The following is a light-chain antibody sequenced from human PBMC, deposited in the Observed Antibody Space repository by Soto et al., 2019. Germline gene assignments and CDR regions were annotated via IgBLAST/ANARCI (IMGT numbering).Light chain of an antibody. J-gene: IGKJ2*01. CDR3: QQFISYPYT. Sequence: DIQMNQFPSTLSSSVGDRVTITCRASQTTNSWLAWYQQKPGTAPIILIHEASSLEGGVPSRFSASGSGTEFTLAISRLQPDDLATYYCQQFISYPYTFGQGTKVEIK. CDR1: QTTNSW. V-gene: IGKV1-5*01. CDR2: EAS.